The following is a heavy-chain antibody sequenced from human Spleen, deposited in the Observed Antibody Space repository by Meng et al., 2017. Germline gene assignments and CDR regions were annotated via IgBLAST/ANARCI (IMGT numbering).Heavy chain of an antibody. D-gene: IGHD5-24*01. J-gene: IGHJ4*02. Sequence: QITLNASCPSLVKPPQSLPLTSTFSGFSLTTCGVSVGWIRQPPGKALEWLALLYWDDDKRYSPSLRSRLTVTKDTSKNQVVLTMTNMDPVDTATYYCAHRRHRNGNNYGFDYWSQGTLVTVSS. CDR3: AHRRHRNGNNYGFDY. V-gene: IGHV2-5*02. CDR1: GFSLTTCGVS. CDR2: LYWDDDK.